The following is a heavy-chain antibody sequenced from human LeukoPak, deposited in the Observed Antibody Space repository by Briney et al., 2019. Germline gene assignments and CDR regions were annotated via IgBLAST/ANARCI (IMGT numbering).Heavy chain of an antibody. CDR3: ARRGRGYCSSTSCYRAGAFDI. Sequence: SETLSLTCAVYGGSFSGYYWSWIRQPPGKGLEWIGEINHSGSTNYNPSLRSRVTISVDTSKNQFSLKLSSVTAADTAVYYCARRGRGYCSSTSCYRAGAFDIWGQGTMVTVSS. D-gene: IGHD2-2*02. V-gene: IGHV4-34*01. J-gene: IGHJ3*02. CDR2: INHSGST. CDR1: GGSFSGYY.